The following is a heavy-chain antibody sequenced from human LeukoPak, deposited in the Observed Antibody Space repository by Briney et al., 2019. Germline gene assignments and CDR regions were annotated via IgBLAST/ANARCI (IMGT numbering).Heavy chain of an antibody. J-gene: IGHJ5*02. CDR1: GGSISSSGYY. D-gene: IGHD1-26*01. V-gene: IGHV4-39*01. CDR2: IYYSGSN. Sequence: SETLSLTCTVSGGSISSSGYYWGWIRQPPGRGLEWIASIYYSGSNYYNPSIKSRVTISVDTSKNQLSLKLSSLTAADTAVYYCARHEYSGSYYGLSWFDPWGQGTLVTVSS. CDR3: ARHEYSGSYYGLSWFDP.